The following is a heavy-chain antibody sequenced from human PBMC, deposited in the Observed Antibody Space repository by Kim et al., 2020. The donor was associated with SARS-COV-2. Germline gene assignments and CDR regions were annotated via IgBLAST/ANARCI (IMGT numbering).Heavy chain of an antibody. J-gene: IGHJ6*02. D-gene: IGHD6-6*01. CDR1: GFTFSSYG. CDR2: IWYDGSNK. CDR3: ARAAYSSSSRYYYYGMAV. V-gene: IGHV3-33*01. Sequence: GGSLRLSCAASGFTFSSYGMHWVRQAPGKGLEWVAVIWYDGSNKYYADSVKGRFTISRDNSKNTLYLQMNSLRAEDTAVYYCARAAYSSSSRYYYYGMAVWGQGTTVTVSS.